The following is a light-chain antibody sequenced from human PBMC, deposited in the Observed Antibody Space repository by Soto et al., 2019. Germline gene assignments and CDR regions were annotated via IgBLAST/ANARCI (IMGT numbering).Light chain of an antibody. CDR1: QSIRSF. CDR2: NSY. CDR3: QESYNSPGT. Sequence: DIQMTQSPSSLSASVGDRVTIACRPSQSIRSFLNWYQQKPGKAPKLLIYNSYSLQSGVPSRFSGSGSGTDFTLTIRSLQPEDFETYYCQESYNSPGTFGGGTKVDIX. V-gene: IGKV1-39*01. J-gene: IGKJ4*01.